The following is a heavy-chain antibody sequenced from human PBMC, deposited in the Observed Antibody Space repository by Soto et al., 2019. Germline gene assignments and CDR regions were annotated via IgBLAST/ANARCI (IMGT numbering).Heavy chain of an antibody. D-gene: IGHD6-13*01. J-gene: IGHJ6*02. CDR2: ISHSGST. Sequence: PSETLSLTCAVHGGSFTGYYWSWIRQPPGKGLEWIGEISHSGSTNYNPSLKSRVTISLDTSKNQFSLKLSSVTAADTAVYYCARGPRYSRYYYYYYGMDVWGQGTTVTVSS. CDR1: GGSFTGYY. CDR3: ARGPRYSRYYYYYYGMDV. V-gene: IGHV4-34*01.